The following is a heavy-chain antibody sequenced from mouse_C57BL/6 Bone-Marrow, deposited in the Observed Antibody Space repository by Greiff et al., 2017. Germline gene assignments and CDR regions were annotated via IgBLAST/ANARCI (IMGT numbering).Heavy chain of an antibody. J-gene: IGHJ3*01. V-gene: IGHV5-12*01. CDR2: ISNGGGST. CDR1: GFTFSDYY. CDR3: ARPICCYYPAWFAY. D-gene: IGHD2-1*01. Sequence: EVKLMESGGGLVQPGGSLKLSCAASGFTFSDYYMYWVRQTPEKRLEWVAYISNGGGSTYYPDTVKGRFTISRDNAKNTLYLQMSRLKSEDTAMYYCARPICCYYPAWFAYWGQGTLVTVSA.